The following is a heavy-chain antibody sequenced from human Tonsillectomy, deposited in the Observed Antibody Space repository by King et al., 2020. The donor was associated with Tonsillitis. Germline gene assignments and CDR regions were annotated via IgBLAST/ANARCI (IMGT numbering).Heavy chain of an antibody. V-gene: IGHV5-51*01. D-gene: IGHD5-12*01. CDR2: IYPGDSDT. Sequence: VQLVESGAEVKKPGESLKISCKGSGYSFTNYWIGWVRQMPGKGLEWMGIIYPGDSDTRYSPSFQGQVTISANKSITTAYLQWSSLKASDTAMYYCAKFGYDSGSLGYGMDVWGQGTTVIVSS. CDR1: GYSFTNYW. CDR3: AKFGYDSGSLGYGMDV. J-gene: IGHJ6*02.